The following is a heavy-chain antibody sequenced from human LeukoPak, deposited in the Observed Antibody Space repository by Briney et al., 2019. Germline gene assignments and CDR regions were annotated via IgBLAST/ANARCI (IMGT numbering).Heavy chain of an antibody. V-gene: IGHV4-59*11. J-gene: IGHJ4*02. CDR2: IYYSGST. D-gene: IGHD3-22*01. Sequence: SETLSLTCTASGGSISSHYWSWIRQPPGKRLEWIGYIYYSGSTNYNPSLKSRVTISVDTSKNQFSLKLISVTAADTALYYCARGGLSSGYYYWDYWGQGTLVTISS. CDR3: ARGGLSSGYYYWDY. CDR1: GGSISSHY.